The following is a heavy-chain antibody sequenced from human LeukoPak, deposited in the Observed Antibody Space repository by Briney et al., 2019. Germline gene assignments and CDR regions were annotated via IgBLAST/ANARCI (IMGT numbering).Heavy chain of an antibody. V-gene: IGHV4-39*07. J-gene: IGHJ6*03. CDR3: ARGRAHYYDSSGYYLTYYYYYYMDV. D-gene: IGHD3-22*01. Sequence: SQTLCLTCTVSGGSISSGSYYWSWIRQPPGKGLEWIGEINHSGSTNYNPSLKSRVTISVDTSKNQFSLKLSSVTAADTAVYYCARGRAHYYDSSGYYLTYYYYYYMDVWGKGTTVTVSS. CDR2: INHSGST. CDR1: GGSISSGSYY.